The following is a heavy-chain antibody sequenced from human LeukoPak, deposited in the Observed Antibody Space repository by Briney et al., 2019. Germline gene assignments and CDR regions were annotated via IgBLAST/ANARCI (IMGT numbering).Heavy chain of an antibody. CDR3: ARGAGHFDYVWGSYYFDY. CDR1: GGSISSSSYY. Sequence: SETLSLTCTVSGGSISSSSYYWGWIRQPPGKGLEWIGSIYTSGSTKYNPSLKSRVTISVDTSKNRFSLKLSSVTAADTAVYYCARGAGHFDYVWGSYYFDYWGQGTLVTVSS. CDR2: IYTSGST. D-gene: IGHD3-16*01. V-gene: IGHV4-39*07. J-gene: IGHJ4*02.